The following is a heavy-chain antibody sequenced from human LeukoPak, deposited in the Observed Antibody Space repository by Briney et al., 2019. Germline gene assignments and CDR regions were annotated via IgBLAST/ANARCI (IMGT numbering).Heavy chain of an antibody. D-gene: IGHD3-10*01. Sequence: GASVKVSCKTSGYSFSNYGIVWVRQAPGQGLEWMGWISAKNGNTKNSQKVQGRVTMTTDPSTGTAYLDLTSLRADDTAVYYCARASDISWPFGNWGQGTLVLVSS. CDR1: GYSFSNYG. V-gene: IGHV1-18*01. CDR3: ARASDISWPFGN. CDR2: ISAKNGNT. J-gene: IGHJ1*01.